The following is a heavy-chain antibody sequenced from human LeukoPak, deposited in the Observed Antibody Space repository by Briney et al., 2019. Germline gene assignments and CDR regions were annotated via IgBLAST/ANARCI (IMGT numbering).Heavy chain of an antibody. V-gene: IGHV3-13*01. D-gene: IGHD4-17*01. CDR1: GFTFSGYD. J-gene: IGHJ2*01. CDR3: ARTTVTTGPYWYFDL. CDR2: ITIAGDT. Sequence: PGGSLRLSCAASGFTFSGYDMHWVRQAAGKGLEWVSAITIAGDTYYPGSVKGRFTISRENAKNSLYLQMNSLRAGDTAVYYCARTTVTTGPYWYFDLWGRGTLVTVSS.